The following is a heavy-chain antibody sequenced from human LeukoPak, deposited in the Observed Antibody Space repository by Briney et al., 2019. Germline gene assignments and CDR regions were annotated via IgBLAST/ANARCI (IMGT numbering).Heavy chain of an antibody. CDR1: GFTFSSYW. J-gene: IGHJ4*02. CDR2: INSDGSST. CDR3: ARGGIVVVPAAIY. D-gene: IGHD2-2*01. Sequence: GGSLRHSCAASGFTFSSYWMHWVRQAPGKGLVWVSRINSDGSSTSYADSVKGRFTISRDNATNTLYLQMNSLRAEDTAVYYCARGGIVVVPAAIYWGQGTLVTVSS. V-gene: IGHV3-74*01.